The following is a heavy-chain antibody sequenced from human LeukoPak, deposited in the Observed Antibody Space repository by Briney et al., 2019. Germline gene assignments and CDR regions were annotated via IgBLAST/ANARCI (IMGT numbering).Heavy chain of an antibody. J-gene: IGHJ6*03. CDR3: AKIATPLHYYYMDV. CDR1: GGSFSGYY. Sequence: SETLSLTCAVYGGSFSGYYWSWIRQPPGKGLEWIGEINHSGSTNYNPSLKSRVTISVDTSKNQFSLKLSSVTAADTAVYYCAKIATPLHYYYMDVWGKGTTVTVSS. D-gene: IGHD6-13*01. CDR2: INHSGST. V-gene: IGHV4-34*01.